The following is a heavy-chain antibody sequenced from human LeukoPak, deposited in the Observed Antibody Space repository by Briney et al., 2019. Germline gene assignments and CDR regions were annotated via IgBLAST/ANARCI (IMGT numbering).Heavy chain of an antibody. V-gene: IGHV4-59*08. CDR3: ARQYCSGGSCYSSYFDY. D-gene: IGHD2-15*01. CDR1: GGSISSYY. CDR2: IYYSGST. J-gene: IGHJ4*02. Sequence: PSETLSLTCTVSGGSISSYYWSWIRQPPGKGLEWIGYIYYSGSTNYNPSLKSRVTISVDTSKNQFSLKLSSVTAADTAVYYCARQYCSGGSCYSSYFDYWGQGTLVTVSS.